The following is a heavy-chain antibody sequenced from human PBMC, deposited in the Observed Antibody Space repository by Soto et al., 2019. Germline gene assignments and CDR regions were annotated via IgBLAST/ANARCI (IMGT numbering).Heavy chain of an antibody. CDR1: GGTFSSYT. V-gene: IGHV1-69*01. CDR3: ARGYYSGSNPSSFDY. D-gene: IGHD1-26*01. Sequence: QLQLVQSGAEVREPGSSVKVSCTASGGTFSSYTVIWVRQAPGQGLEWMGGITPTLNIAKYAEKVQGSVTITADESTSTVNMHLSSLRSEDTAVYFCARGYYSGSNPSSFDYWGQGTLVAVSS. CDR2: ITPTLNIA. J-gene: IGHJ4*02.